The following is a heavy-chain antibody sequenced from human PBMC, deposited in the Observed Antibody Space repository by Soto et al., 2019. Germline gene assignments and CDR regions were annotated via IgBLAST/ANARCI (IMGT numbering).Heavy chain of an antibody. V-gene: IGHV3-11*01. D-gene: IGHD6-13*01. Sequence: QVQLVESGGGLVKPGGSLRLSCAASGFTFSDYYMSWIRQSPGKGLEWVSYISSGGSTIYYEDSVKGRFTISRDNAKNSVYLQMNSLRAEDTAVYYCARGSIWYVLGVDHGERFQHRGQGTMVTVSS. J-gene: IGHJ1*01. CDR2: ISSGGSTI. CDR1: GFTFSDYY. CDR3: ARGSIWYVLGVDHGERFQH.